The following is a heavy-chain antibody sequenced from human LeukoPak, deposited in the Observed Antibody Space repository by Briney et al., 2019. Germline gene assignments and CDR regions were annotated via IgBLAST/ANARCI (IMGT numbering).Heavy chain of an antibody. CDR2: ISSGAYTI. D-gene: IGHD3-3*01. Sequence: GGSLRLSCTASGFTFSSYSMSWVRQAPGKGLEWVSYISSGAYTIYYADSVKGRFTISRDNAKNSLYLQMNSLRAEDTAVYYCARFKGSGYYSLDYWGQGTLVTVSS. J-gene: IGHJ4*02. V-gene: IGHV3-48*01. CDR1: GFTFSSYS. CDR3: ARFKGSGYYSLDY.